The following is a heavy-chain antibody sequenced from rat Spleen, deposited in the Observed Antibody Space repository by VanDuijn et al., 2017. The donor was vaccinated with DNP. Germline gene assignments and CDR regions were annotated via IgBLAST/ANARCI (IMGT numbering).Heavy chain of an antibody. D-gene: IGHD1-4*01. CDR1: GFIFSNYW. CDR3: AGRPPPTRGPFDY. CDR2: ISYDGSNT. J-gene: IGHJ2*01. V-gene: IGHV5-31*01. Sequence: EVQLVESGGGPVQPGRSLKLSCVASGFIFSNYWMTWIRQAPGKGLEWVASISYDGSNTYYRDSVKGRFTISRDNAKSTLSLQMDSLRSEDTATYYCAGRPPPTRGPFDYWGQGVLVTVSS.